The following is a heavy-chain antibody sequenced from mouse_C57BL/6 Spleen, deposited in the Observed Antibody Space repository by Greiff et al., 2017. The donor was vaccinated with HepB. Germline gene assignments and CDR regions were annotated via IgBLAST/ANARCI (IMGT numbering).Heavy chain of an antibody. CDR1: GYSITSGYY. CDR2: ISYDGSN. CDR3: ARPHDYDGYFDV. Sequence: EVKLQESGPGLVKPSQSLSLTCSVTGYSITSGYYWNWIRQFPGNKLEWMGYISYDGSNNYNPSLKNRISITRDTSKNQFFLKLNSVTTEDTATYYCARPHDYDGYFDVWGTGTTVTVSS. D-gene: IGHD2-4*01. V-gene: IGHV3-6*01. J-gene: IGHJ1*03.